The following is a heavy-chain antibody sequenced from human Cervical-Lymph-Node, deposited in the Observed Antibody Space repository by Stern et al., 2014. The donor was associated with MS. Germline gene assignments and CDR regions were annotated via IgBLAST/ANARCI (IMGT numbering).Heavy chain of an antibody. CDR1: GGPFSKFP. CDR3: ALSSEASDRWYSLGYDR. CDR2: IFPVFGRP. D-gene: IGHD6-13*01. V-gene: IGHV1-69*01. Sequence: VQLVQSGDEVTQPGSSVKVSCKASGGPFSKFPSSWVRQAPGQGLEWMGGIFPVFGRPTSARDFSRRVTNTGDVTTSTVYMELSSLRSDDTAVYYCALSSEASDRWYSLGYDRWGQGTLVTVSS. J-gene: IGHJ5*02.